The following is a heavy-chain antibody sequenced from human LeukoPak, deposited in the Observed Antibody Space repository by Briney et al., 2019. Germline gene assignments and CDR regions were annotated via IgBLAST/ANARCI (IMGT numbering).Heavy chain of an antibody. CDR1: GDSVSSGSYY. V-gene: IGHV4-30-4*08. Sequence: SETLSLTCTVSGDSVSSGSYYWSWIRQPPGKGLEWIGYIYYSGSTYYNPSLESRVAISIQTSKNQFSLKLTSVTAADTAVYYCAGDYGDLLTGIRFDTWGQGTLVTVSS. CDR3: AGDYGDLLTGIRFDT. CDR2: IYYSGST. D-gene: IGHD4-17*01. J-gene: IGHJ5*02.